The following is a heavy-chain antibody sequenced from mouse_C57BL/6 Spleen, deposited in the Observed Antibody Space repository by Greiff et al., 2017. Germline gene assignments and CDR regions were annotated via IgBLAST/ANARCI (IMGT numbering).Heavy chain of an antibody. CDR1: GFTFNTYA. D-gene: IGHD2-4*01. CDR2: IRSKSSNYAT. Sequence: EVMLVESGGGLVQPKGSLKLSCAASGFTFNTYAMHWVRQAPGKGLEWVARIRSKSSNYATYYADSVKDRFTISRDDSQSMLYLQMNNLKTEDTAMYYCVREISFHDDDVAWFAYWGQGTLVTVSA. CDR3: VREISFHDDDVAWFAY. J-gene: IGHJ3*01. V-gene: IGHV10-3*01.